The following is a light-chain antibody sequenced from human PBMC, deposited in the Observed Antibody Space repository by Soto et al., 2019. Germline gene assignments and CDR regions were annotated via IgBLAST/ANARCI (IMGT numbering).Light chain of an antibody. CDR1: QSINNL. CDR3: QQYSSYSP. CDR2: KAS. J-gene: IGKJ4*02. V-gene: IGKV1-5*03. Sequence: DIQMTQSPSTLSASVGDRVSITCRASQSINNLLAWYQPKPGKAPKLLIYKASSLESGVPSRFSGNGSGTEFTLTISSLPPDDFATYYCQQYSSYSPFGGGTKVEIK.